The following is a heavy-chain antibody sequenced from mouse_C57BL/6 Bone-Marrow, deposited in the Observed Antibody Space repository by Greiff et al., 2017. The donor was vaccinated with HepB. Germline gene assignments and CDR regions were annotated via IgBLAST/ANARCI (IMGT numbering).Heavy chain of an antibody. Sequence: EVKLLESGPGLVKPSQSLSLTCSVTGYSITSGYYWNWIRQFPGNKLEWMGYISYDGSNNYNPSLKNRISITRDTSKNQFFLKLNSVTTEDTATDYCARALRPLDYWGQGTTLTVSS. V-gene: IGHV3-6*01. CDR1: GYSITSGYY. CDR2: ISYDGSN. J-gene: IGHJ2*01. CDR3: ARALRPLDY. D-gene: IGHD3-2*02.